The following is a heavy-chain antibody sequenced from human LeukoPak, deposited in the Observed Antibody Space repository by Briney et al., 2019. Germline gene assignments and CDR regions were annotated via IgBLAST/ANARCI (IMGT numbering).Heavy chain of an antibody. CDR3: AREQSGTRGWYTVDY. Sequence: PGGSLRLSCAASGFTFSAYAITWVRQAPGKGLEWVSAIRGNSERTYYADSVRGRFTTSRDNSKDTVYLQISSLRVEDTAVYYCAREQSGTRGWYTVDYWGQGTLVAVSS. CDR1: GFTFSAYA. V-gene: IGHV3-23*01. J-gene: IGHJ4*02. CDR2: IRGNSERT. D-gene: IGHD6-19*01.